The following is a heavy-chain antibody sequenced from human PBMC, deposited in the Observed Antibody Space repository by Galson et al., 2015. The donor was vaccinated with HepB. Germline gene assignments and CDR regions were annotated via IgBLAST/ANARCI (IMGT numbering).Heavy chain of an antibody. CDR1: GFTFSSYS. Sequence: SLRLSCAASGFTFSSYSMNWVRQAPGKGLEWVSSISSSSSYIYYADSVKGRFTISRDNAKNSLYLQMNSLRAEDTAVYYCARDRNWNDASLDYWGQGTLVTVSS. CDR2: ISSSSSYI. J-gene: IGHJ4*02. V-gene: IGHV3-21*01. CDR3: ARDRNWNDASLDY. D-gene: IGHD1-20*01.